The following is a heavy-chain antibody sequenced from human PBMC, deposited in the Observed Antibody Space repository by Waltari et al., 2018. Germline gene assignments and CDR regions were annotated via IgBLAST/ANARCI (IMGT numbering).Heavy chain of an antibody. V-gene: IGHV3-21*01. CDR3: ARLGAVCGNSSCPWFFDS. J-gene: IGHJ4*02. CDR2: ITSRSDYI. D-gene: IGHD3-16*01. CDR1: GFNFNIYY. Sequence: EVRLVESGGGRVTPGGSLKLACEASGFNFNIYYLTWVRQAPGRGLEWVSSITSRSDYIYYADSVKGRFTISRDNAKNSVYLHMTSLRAEDTAVYYCARLGAVCGNSSCPWFFDSWGQGTLVTVSS.